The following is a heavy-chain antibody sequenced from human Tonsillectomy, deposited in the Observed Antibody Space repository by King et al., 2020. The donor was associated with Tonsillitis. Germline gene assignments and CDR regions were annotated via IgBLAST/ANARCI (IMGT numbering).Heavy chain of an antibody. D-gene: IGHD2-15*01. V-gene: IGHV4-31*03. Sequence: VQLQESGPGLVKPSQTLSLTCTVSGGSISSGGYYWSWIRQHPGKGLEWIGYIYYSGSTYYNPSLKSRVTISVDTSKNQFSLKLSSVTAADTAVYYCARGYCSGGSCYPRYGYWGQGTLVTVSS. CDR2: IYYSGST. J-gene: IGHJ4*02. CDR1: GGSISSGGYY. CDR3: ARGYCSGGSCYPRYGY.